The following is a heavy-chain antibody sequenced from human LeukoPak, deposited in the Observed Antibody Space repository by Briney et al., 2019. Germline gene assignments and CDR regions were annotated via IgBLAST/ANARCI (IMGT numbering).Heavy chain of an antibody. D-gene: IGHD4-23*01. CDR1: GGSISSYY. CDR3: ARGNGGNSFDY. Sequence: SETLSLTCTGSGGSISSYYWSWIRQAPGKGLEWIGYIYHSGSTNYNPSLKSRVSVSVDKSKNQFSLKLSSVTAADTAVYYCARGNGGNSFDYWGQGTLVTVSS. CDR2: IYHSGST. V-gene: IGHV4-59*01. J-gene: IGHJ4*02.